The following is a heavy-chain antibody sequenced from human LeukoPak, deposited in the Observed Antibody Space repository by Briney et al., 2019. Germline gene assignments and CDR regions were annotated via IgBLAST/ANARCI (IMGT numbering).Heavy chain of an antibody. D-gene: IGHD3-22*01. CDR3: ARGHSSGYY. CDR1: GGSFSGYY. J-gene: IGHJ4*02. CDR2: INHSGST. Sequence: SGTLSLTCAVYGGSFSGYYWSWIRQPPGKGLEWIGEINHSGSTNYNPSLKSRVTISVDTSKNQFSLKLSSVTAADTAVYYCARGHSSGYYWGQGTLVTVSS. V-gene: IGHV4-34*01.